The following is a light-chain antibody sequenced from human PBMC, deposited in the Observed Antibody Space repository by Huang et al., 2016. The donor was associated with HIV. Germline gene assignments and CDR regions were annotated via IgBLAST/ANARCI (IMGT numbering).Light chain of an antibody. V-gene: IGKV3-15*01. CDR3: QQYNNWPPLT. CDR1: QSVSID. CDR2: GSS. J-gene: IGKJ4*01. Sequence: EIVMTQSPATLSVSPGERVTLSCRASQSVSIDLAWYQQKPGQAPRLGIYGSSTRATGIPTRFSGSRSGTEFTLTISSLQSEDFAVYYCQQYNNWPPLTFGGGTKVEIK.